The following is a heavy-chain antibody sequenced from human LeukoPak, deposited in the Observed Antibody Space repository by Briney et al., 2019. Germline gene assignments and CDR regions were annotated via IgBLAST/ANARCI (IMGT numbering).Heavy chain of an antibody. CDR3: ASSMIQGGYFDY. Sequence: SETLSLTCTVSGDSVSTYYWSWIRQSAGKGLEWIGHISTTGSTTYNPSLKSRVTVSVDTSKNQFSLKLSSVTAADTAVYYCASSMIQGGYFDYWGQGTLVTVSS. D-gene: IGHD1-26*01. J-gene: IGHJ4*02. CDR2: ISTTGST. V-gene: IGHV4-4*07. CDR1: GDSVSTYY.